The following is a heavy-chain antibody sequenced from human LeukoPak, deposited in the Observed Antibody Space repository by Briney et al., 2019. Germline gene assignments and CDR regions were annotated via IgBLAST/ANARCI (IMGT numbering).Heavy chain of an antibody. D-gene: IGHD3-3*01. CDR3: ARARTGYCDFSF. CDR1: GGSISSYY. Sequence: PSETLSLTCTVSGGSISSYYWSWIRQPPGKGLEWIGYIYTSGSTNYNPSLKSRVTISVDTSKNQFSLKLSSVTAADTAVYYCARARTGYCDFSFWGQGTLVTVSS. J-gene: IGHJ4*02. CDR2: IYTSGST. V-gene: IGHV4-4*09.